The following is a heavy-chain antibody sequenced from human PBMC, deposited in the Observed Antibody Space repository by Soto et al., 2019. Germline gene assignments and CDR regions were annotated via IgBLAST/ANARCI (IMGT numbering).Heavy chain of an antibody. CDR2: IRSKANSYAT. CDR3: LRDYYDSSGRPGGYYGMDV. D-gene: IGHD3-22*01. V-gene: IGHV3-73*02. J-gene: IGHJ6*02. Sequence: EVQLVESGGGLVQPGGSLKLSCAASGFTFSGSAMHWVRQASGKGLEWVGRIRSKANSYATAYAASVKGRFTISRDDSKNSAYLQMNSLKTEDTAVHYCLRDYYDSSGRPGGYYGMDVWGQGTTFTVSS. CDR1: GFTFSGSA.